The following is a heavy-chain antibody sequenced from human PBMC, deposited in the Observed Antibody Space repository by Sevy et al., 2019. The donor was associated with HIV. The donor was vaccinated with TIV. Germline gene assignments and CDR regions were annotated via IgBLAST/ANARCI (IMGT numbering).Heavy chain of an antibody. V-gene: IGHV3-30-3*01. CDR2: ISYDGSNK. D-gene: IGHD6-19*01. Sequence: GGSLRLSCAASGFTFSSYAMHWVRQAPGKGLEWVAVISYDGSNKYYADSVKGRFTISRDNSKNTLYLQMNSLRAEDTAVYYCARDPLRGLVAGRVYFDYWGQGTLVTVSS. J-gene: IGHJ4*02. CDR1: GFTFSSYA. CDR3: ARDPLRGLVAGRVYFDY.